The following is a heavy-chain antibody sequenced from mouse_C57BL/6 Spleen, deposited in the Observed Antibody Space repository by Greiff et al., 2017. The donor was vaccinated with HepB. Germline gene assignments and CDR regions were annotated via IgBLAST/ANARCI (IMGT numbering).Heavy chain of an antibody. V-gene: IGHV1-81*01. Sequence: VQRVESGAELARPGASVKLSCKASGYTFTSYGISWVKQRTGQGLEWIGEIYPRSGNTYYNEKFKGKATLTADKSSSTAYMELRSLTSEDSAVYFCARSGYRYAMDYWGQGTSVTVSS. CDR3: ARSGYRYAMDY. D-gene: IGHD3-1*01. CDR2: IYPRSGNT. CDR1: GYTFTSYG. J-gene: IGHJ4*01.